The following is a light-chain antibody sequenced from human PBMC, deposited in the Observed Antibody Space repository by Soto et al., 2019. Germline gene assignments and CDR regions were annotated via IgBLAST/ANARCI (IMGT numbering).Light chain of an antibody. V-gene: IGKV3-20*01. CDR1: QSVSSTY. CDR3: QQYDSSPIT. J-gene: IGKJ5*01. Sequence: EIVLTQSPGTLSLSPGERATLSCRASQSVSSTYLAWYQQKPGQAPRLLIYGASSRATDIPDKFSGSGYGTDFTLTINRLESEDFAVYYCQQYDSSPITFGQGTRLEIQ. CDR2: GAS.